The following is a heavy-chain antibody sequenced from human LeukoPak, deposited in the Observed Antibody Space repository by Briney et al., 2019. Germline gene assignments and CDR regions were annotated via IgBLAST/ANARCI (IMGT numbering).Heavy chain of an antibody. CDR1: GFTFSSYW. D-gene: IGHD5-18*01. CDR2: IKQDGSEK. CDR3: ARDTGGGYSCYDC. V-gene: IGHV3-7*01. Sequence: GGPLRLSCAASGFTFSSYWMTWIRQAPGKGLEWVANIKQDGSEKYYVGSVKGRFTISRDNAKNSLYLQMNSLRAEDTAVYYCARDTGGGYSCYDCWGQGTLVTVSS. J-gene: IGHJ4*02.